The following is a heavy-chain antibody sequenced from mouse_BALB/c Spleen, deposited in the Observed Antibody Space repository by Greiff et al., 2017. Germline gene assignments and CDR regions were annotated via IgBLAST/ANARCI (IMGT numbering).Heavy chain of an antibody. CDR1: GYTFISYW. CDR2: INPSNGRT. V-gene: IGHV1S81*02. Sequence: VQLQQSGAELVKPGASVKLSCKASGYTFISYWMHWVKQRPGQGLEWIGEINPSNGRTNYNEKFKSKATLTVDKSSSTAYMQLSSLTSEDSAVYYCARTGRYDLDYWGQGTTLTVSS. D-gene: IGHD2-14*01. CDR3: ARTGRYDLDY. J-gene: IGHJ2*01.